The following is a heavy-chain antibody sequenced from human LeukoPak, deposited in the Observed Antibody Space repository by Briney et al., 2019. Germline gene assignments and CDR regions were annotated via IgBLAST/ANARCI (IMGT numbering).Heavy chain of an antibody. CDR2: IYYSGST. J-gene: IGHJ5*02. D-gene: IGHD6-19*01. V-gene: IGHV4-34*01. CDR1: GGSFSGYY. Sequence: SETLSLTCAVYGGSFSGYYWSWIRQPPGKGLEWIGRIYYSGSTYYNPSLKSRVTISVDTSKNQFSLKLSSVTAADTAVYYCARQGPLGWLVGYNWFDPWGQGTLVTVSS. CDR3: ARQGPLGWLVGYNWFDP.